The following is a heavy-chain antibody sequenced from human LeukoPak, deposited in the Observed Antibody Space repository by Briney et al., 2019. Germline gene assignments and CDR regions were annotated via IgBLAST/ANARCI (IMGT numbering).Heavy chain of an antibody. D-gene: IGHD3-10*01. Sequence: GGSLRLSCAASGFTFRSYAMHWVRQAPGKGLEWVAVISYDGGKEYYADSVKGRFTISRDNAKNTVYLQLNSLRAEDTAVYYCAARAGGFRHFDYWGQGTRVSVSS. CDR2: ISYDGGKE. CDR3: AARAGGFRHFDY. J-gene: IGHJ4*02. CDR1: GFTFRSYA. V-gene: IGHV3-30*07.